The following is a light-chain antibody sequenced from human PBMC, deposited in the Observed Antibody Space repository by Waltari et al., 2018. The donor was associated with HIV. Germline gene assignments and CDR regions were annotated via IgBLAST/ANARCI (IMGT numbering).Light chain of an antibody. CDR1: SGDVGGYNF. J-gene: IGLJ2*01. CDR2: NVN. CDR3: CSYTSSGPRYVL. V-gene: IGLV2-14*03. Sequence: QSALTQPASVSGSLGQSITISCTGTSGDVGGYNFVSWYQQHPDKAPKLIIYNVNSRPSGVSIRFSGSRSANTASLTISGLQAEDEADYFCCSYTSSGPRYVLFGGGTRLTVL.